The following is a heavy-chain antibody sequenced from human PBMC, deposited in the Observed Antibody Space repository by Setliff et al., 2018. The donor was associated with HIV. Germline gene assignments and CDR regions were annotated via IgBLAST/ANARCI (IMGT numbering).Heavy chain of an antibody. CDR1: GASFSGYF. D-gene: IGHD2-21*02. Sequence: PSETLSLTCKLYGASFSGYFWSWIRQPPGKGPEWIGEINQAGSTNFNPSLKGRVTISVDMSKRQFSLHLTSVTAADTAVYYWARDLHIVVVTAFHDAFDIWGQGTMVTVSS. CDR2: INQAGST. V-gene: IGHV4-34*01. CDR3: ARDLHIVVVTAFHDAFDI. J-gene: IGHJ3*02.